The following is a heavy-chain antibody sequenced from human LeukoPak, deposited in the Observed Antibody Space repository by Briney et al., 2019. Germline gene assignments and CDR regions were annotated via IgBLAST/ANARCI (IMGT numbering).Heavy chain of an antibody. CDR2: INSDGSEG. D-gene: IGHD6-6*01. V-gene: IGHV3-7*03. J-gene: IGHJ3*01. Sequence: GGSLRLSCAASGFTFSNYAMNWVRQAPGKGLEWVASINSDGSEGYYADVVKGRFTISRDNAKNSLYLQINSLRAEDTAVYYCARSSYSSSPSVWGQGTMVTVSS. CDR1: GFTFSNYA. CDR3: ARSSYSSSPSV.